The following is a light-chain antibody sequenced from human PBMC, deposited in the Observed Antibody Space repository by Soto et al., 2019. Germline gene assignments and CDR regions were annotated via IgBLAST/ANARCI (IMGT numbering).Light chain of an antibody. CDR3: QVWDSSTDHVV. Sequence: SYELTQPPSVSVAPGQTARITCGGNNIGSKSVHWYQQKAGQAPVLVVHDDSDRPSGIPERFSGSNSGNTATLTISRVEDRDEDDYYCQVWDSSTDHVVFAGGTKLTVL. CDR1: NIGSKS. V-gene: IGLV3-21*02. J-gene: IGLJ2*01. CDR2: DDS.